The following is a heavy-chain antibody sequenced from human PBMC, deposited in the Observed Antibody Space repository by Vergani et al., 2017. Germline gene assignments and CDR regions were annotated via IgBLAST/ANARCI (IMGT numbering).Heavy chain of an antibody. D-gene: IGHD5-12*01. V-gene: IGHV4-39*02. CDR1: GASIRSSNYY. J-gene: IGHJ4*02. Sequence: QLQLQESGPGLVKPSATLSLTCSVSGASIRSSNYYWGWIRQPPGKGLEWIASIYYSGSTYYNPSLKSRVTISVDTSKNQFSLKLSSVTAADTAVYYCARDPSASRGYSGPYYFDYWGQGTLVTVSS. CDR2: IYYSGST. CDR3: ARDPSASRGYSGPYYFDY.